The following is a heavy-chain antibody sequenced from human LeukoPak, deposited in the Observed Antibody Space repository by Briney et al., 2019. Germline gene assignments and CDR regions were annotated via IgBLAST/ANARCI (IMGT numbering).Heavy chain of an antibody. Sequence: SETLSLTCTVSGGSISSSSYYWGWIRQPPGKGLEWIGSIYYSGSTYYNPSLKSRVTMSVDTSKNQFSLKLRSVTAADTAVYYCAREELSYYYYMDVWGKGTTVTVSS. V-gene: IGHV4-39*07. CDR2: IYYSGST. D-gene: IGHD1-7*01. CDR3: AREELSYYYYMDV. CDR1: GGSISSSSYY. J-gene: IGHJ6*03.